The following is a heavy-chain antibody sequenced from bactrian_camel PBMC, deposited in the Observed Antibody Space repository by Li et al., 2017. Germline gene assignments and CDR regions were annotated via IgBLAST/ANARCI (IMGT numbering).Heavy chain of an antibody. Sequence: VQLVESGGGSVKAGGSLSISCVASGDASSSYCMCWFRRVAGKQREGVAAIDRDGTTVYKESVKGRFTTSQDNVKSTLYLQLNNLGPEDSGMYFCAAEGGACRPSAVLSFGFLGKGTQVTVS. D-gene: IGHD3*01. V-gene: IGHV3S53*01. CDR2: IDRDGTT. J-gene: IGHJ4*01. CDR1: GDASSSYC.